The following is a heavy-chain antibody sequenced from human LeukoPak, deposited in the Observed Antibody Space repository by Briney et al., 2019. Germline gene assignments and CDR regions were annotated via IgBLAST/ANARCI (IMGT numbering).Heavy chain of an antibody. CDR2: INPNSGDT. J-gene: IGHJ4*02. V-gene: IGHV1-2*02. CDR1: GYTFTSYD. Sequence: GASVKVSCKASGYTFTSYDINWVRQATGQGLEWMGWINPNSGDTNYAQNFQGRVTMTSDTSISTAYMELSRLRSDDTAVYYCARCTVTTEFDYWGQGTLVTVSS. D-gene: IGHD4-17*01. CDR3: ARCTVTTEFDY.